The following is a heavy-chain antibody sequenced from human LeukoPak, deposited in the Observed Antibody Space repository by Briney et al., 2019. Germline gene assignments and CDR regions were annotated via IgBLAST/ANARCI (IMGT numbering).Heavy chain of an antibody. D-gene: IGHD3-3*02. V-gene: IGHV4-34*01. CDR2: INHSGST. CDR3: ARVALDAFDS. CDR1: GGSFSGYY. J-gene: IGHJ3*02. Sequence: SETLSLTCAVYGGSFSGYYWSWIRQPPGKGLEWIGEINHSGSTNYNPSLKSRVTISVDTSKNQFSLKLSSVTAADTAMYYCARVALDAFDSWGQGTMVTVSS.